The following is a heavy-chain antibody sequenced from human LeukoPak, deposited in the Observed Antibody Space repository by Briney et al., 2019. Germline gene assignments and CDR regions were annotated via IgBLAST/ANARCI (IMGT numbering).Heavy chain of an antibody. CDR3: ARERAPGDYYDSSGYFFDI. CDR1: GFTVSSNY. Sequence: GGSLRLSCAASGFTVSSNYKSWVRQAPGKGLEWVSVIYSGGSTYYADSVKGRFTISRDNSKNTLYLQMNSLRAEDTAVYYCARERAPGDYYDSSGYFFDIWGQGTMVTVSS. J-gene: IGHJ3*02. D-gene: IGHD3-22*01. V-gene: IGHV3-53*01. CDR2: IYSGGST.